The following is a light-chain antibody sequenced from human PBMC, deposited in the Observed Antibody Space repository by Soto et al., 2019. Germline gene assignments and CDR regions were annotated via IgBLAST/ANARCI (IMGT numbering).Light chain of an antibody. Sequence: DVQMTQSPSTLSASIGDRVTITCRARQSISSWVAWYQQKPGKAPQLLISGASGLQGGVPSRFSDSGSGTEFTLTISSLQPDDFATYYCQQYNSYSTFGGGTKVEIK. CDR2: GAS. V-gene: IGKV1-5*01. CDR3: QQYNSYST. J-gene: IGKJ4*01. CDR1: QSISSW.